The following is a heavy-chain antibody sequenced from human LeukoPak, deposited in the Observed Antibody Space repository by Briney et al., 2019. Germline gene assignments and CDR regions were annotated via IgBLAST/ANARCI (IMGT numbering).Heavy chain of an antibody. V-gene: IGHV3-66*01. CDR2: IYSGGST. Sequence: GGSLRLSCAASGFTVSSNYMSWVRQAPGKGLECVSVIYSGGSTYCADSVKGRFTISRDNSKNTLYLQMNSLRAEDTAVFYCASLKRGGMDVWGQGTTVTVSS. CDR1: GFTVSSNY. CDR3: ASLKRGGMDV. D-gene: IGHD3-10*01. J-gene: IGHJ6*02.